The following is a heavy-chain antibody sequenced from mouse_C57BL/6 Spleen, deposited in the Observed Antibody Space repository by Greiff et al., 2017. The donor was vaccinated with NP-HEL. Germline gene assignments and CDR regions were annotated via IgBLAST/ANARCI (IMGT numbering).Heavy chain of an antibody. CDR3: ASITTVSVNY. Sequence: QVQLQQPGAELVRPGSSVKLSCKASGYTFTSYWMHWVKQRPIQGLEWIGNIDPSDSETHSNQKFKDKATLTVDKSSSTAYMQLSSLTAEDSAVYYCASITTVSVNYWGQGTTLTVSS. V-gene: IGHV1-52*01. D-gene: IGHD1-1*01. CDR2: IDPSDSET. CDR1: GYTFTSYW. J-gene: IGHJ2*01.